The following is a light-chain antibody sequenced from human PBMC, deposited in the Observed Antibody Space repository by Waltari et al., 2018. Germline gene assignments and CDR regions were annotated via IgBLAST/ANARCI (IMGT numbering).Light chain of an antibody. V-gene: IGLV2-14*03. CDR3: SSYTSSSSVV. Sequence: QSALTQPASVSGSPGQAIPISCTGHSSDVGGYNYFSWHQQHPGKAPKLMINDVSNRPSGVSNRFSGSKSGNTASLTISGLQAEDEANYYCSSYTSSSSVVFGGGTKLTVL. J-gene: IGLJ2*01. CDR2: DVS. CDR1: SSDVGGYNY.